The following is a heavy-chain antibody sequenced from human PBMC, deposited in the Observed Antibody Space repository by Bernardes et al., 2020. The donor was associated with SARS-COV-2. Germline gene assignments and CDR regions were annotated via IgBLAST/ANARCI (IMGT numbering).Heavy chain of an antibody. Sequence: ASVKVSCKASGYTFTTYYMHWVRQAPGQGLEWMGLINPIGGNTTYADNFQGRLTVTRDTSTNTVYMELSGLRSEDTAVYYCTTRVVLAFDFWGKGTMVTVSS. D-gene: IGHD6-6*01. V-gene: IGHV1-46*01. J-gene: IGHJ3*01. CDR1: GYTFTTYY. CDR2: INPIGGNT. CDR3: TTRVVLAFDF.